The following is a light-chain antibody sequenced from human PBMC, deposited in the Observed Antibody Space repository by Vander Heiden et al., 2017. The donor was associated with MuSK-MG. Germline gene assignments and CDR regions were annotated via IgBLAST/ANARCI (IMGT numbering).Light chain of an antibody. Sequence: QSVLTQPPSVSGAPGQRVTVSCSGISSNIGAGYAGHWYQQLPGTAPNLLVYGNNNRHSGDPDRFSGSKSGTSATLAITGLQAEEEADYYCQAYDNYISGHVVFGGGTKRTVL. J-gene: IGLJ2*01. V-gene: IGLV1-40*01. CDR1: SSNIGAGYA. CDR3: QAYDNYISGHVV. CDR2: GNN.